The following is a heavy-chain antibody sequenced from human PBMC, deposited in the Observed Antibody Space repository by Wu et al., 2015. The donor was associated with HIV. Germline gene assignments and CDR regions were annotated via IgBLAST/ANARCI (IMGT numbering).Heavy chain of an antibody. D-gene: IGHD3/OR15-3a*01. V-gene: IGHV1-2*02. CDR2: IRPDNGAT. CDR1: GYTFTDHY. Sequence: QLVQSGAEVAKPGASVSVSCQTSGYTFTDHYIHWVRQAPGQGLEWMGWIRPDNGATHYAEKFQDRVTMTRDASISTAYMQLNRVRSDDTAVYFCARDLGNDFAVRGFYWYMDVWGRGTAITVSS. J-gene: IGHJ6*03. CDR3: ARDLGNDFAVRGFYWYMDV.